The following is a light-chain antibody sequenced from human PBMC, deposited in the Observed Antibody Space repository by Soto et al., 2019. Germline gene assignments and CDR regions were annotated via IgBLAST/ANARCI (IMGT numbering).Light chain of an antibody. CDR2: DAS. V-gene: IGKV3-15*01. J-gene: IGKJ1*01. CDR1: QSVSSY. Sequence: EIVMTQSPATLSVSPGERATLSCRASQSVSSYLAWYQQKPGQAPRLLIYDASTRATGIPARFSGSGSGTEFTLTISSLQSEDFAVFYCHQYNDWPPAFGQGTKVDIK. CDR3: HQYNDWPPA.